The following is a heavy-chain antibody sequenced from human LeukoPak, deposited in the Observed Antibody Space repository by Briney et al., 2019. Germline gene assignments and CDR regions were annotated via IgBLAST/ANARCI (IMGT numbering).Heavy chain of an antibody. CDR2: IYNRGSI. D-gene: IGHD3-10*01. J-gene: IGHJ4*02. CDR1: DGSISSYF. CDR3: ARAYYYGSGRYSAFAY. Sequence: SETLSLTCTVSDGSISSYFWSWSRQPPGKGLEWIGYIYNRGSINYNPSLKSRVTISVDPSKSQFSLKLNSVTAADTAVYYCARAYYYGSGRYSAFAYWGQGTLVTVSS. V-gene: IGHV4-59*01.